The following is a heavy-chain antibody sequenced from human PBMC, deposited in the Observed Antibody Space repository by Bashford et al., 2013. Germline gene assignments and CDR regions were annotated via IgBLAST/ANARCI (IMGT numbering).Heavy chain of an antibody. J-gene: IGHJ2*01. CDR2: IIPILGIA. D-gene: IGHD5-24*01. Sequence: VASVKVSCKASGGTFSSYAISWVRQAPGQGLEWMGGIIPILGIANYAQKFQGRVTITADKSTSTAYMELRSLRSDDTAVYYCARVDNQRWLQEDWYFDLWGRGTLVTVSS. CDR1: GGTFSSYA. CDR3: ARVDNQRWLQEDWYFDL. V-gene: IGHV1-69*10.